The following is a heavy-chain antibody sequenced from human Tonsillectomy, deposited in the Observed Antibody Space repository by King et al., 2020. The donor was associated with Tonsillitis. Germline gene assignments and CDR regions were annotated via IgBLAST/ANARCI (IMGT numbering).Heavy chain of an antibody. Sequence: QLVQSGAEVKKPGASVKVSCKASGYTFTSYGISWVRQAPGQGLEWMGWISDYNGNTNHAQNLQGRVTMTTDTSTSTAYMELRSLRSDDTAVYYCARLSRYNWNSLCDYWGQGTLVTVAS. CDR1: GYTFTSYG. CDR2: ISDYNGNT. J-gene: IGHJ4*01. V-gene: IGHV1-18*01. D-gene: IGHD1-7*01. CDR3: ARLSRYNWNSLCDY.